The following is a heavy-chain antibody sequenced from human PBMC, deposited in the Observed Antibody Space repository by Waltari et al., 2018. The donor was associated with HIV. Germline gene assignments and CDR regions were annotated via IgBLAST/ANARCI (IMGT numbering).Heavy chain of an antibody. J-gene: IGHJ5*02. CDR2: IYSGGST. CDR3: ARDNTYCGGDCSNWFDP. CDR1: GFTVSSNY. V-gene: IGHV3-66*02. D-gene: IGHD2-21*02. Sequence: EVQLVESGGGLVQPGWSLRLSCAASGFTVSSNYMSWVRQAPGKGLEWVPVIYSGGSTYYADSVKGRFTISRDNSKNTLYLQMNSLRAEDTAVYYCARDNTYCGGDCSNWFDPWGQGTLVTVSS.